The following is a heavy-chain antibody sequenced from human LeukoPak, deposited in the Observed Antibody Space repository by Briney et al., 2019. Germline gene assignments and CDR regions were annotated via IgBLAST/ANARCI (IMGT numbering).Heavy chain of an antibody. J-gene: IGHJ6*02. CDR2: ISNSGSST. Sequence: GGSLRLSCAASGFTFTSYARTWGRQAPGKGLGWVSGISNSGSSTYYADSVKGRFTISRDNSKNTLYLQLSSLRAEDTAVYYCANTMVRGSYNMAVWGQGTTVTVSS. V-gene: IGHV3-23*01. CDR3: ANTMVRGSYNMAV. D-gene: IGHD3-10*01. CDR1: GFTFTSYA.